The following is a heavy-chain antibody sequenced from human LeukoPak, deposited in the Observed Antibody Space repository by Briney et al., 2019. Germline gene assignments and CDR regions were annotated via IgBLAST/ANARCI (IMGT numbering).Heavy chain of an antibody. CDR1: GGSISSGGYS. Sequence: PSETLSLTCAVSGGSISSGGYSWSWIRQPPGKGLEWIGYIYHSGSTYYNPSLKSRVTISVDTSRNQFSLKLSSVTAADTALYYCASGADYSNYYFNYWGQGTLVTVSS. CDR2: IYHSGST. V-gene: IGHV4-30-2*02. D-gene: IGHD4-11*01. J-gene: IGHJ4*02. CDR3: ASGADYSNYYFNY.